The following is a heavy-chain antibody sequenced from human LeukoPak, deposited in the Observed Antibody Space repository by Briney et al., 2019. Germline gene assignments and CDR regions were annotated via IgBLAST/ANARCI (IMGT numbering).Heavy chain of an antibody. CDR2: IYYSGST. V-gene: IGHV4-59*08. Sequence: SETLSLTCTVSGGSISSYYWSWIRQPPGKGLEWIGYIYYSGSTNYNPSLKSRVTISVDTSKNQFSLKLSSVSAADTTVYYCARHEGSYYDKSGYTFDRWGQGTLVIVSS. J-gene: IGHJ4*02. CDR1: GGSISSYY. CDR3: ARHEGSYYDKSGYTFDR. D-gene: IGHD3-22*01.